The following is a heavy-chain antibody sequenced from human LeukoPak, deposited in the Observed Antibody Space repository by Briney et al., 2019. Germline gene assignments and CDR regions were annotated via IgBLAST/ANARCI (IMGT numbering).Heavy chain of an antibody. D-gene: IGHD3-10*01. V-gene: IGHV3-48*04. CDR3: ARLWCGEFLYYYYMDV. CDR1: GFTFSSYS. Sequence: WGYLRLYCAASGFTFSSYSMNWVRQAPGKGLEWVSYISSSSSTIYYADSVKGRFTISRDNAKNSLYLQMSSLRAEHTAVYCCARLWCGEFLYYYYMDVWGKGTTVTVSS. CDR2: ISSSSSTI. J-gene: IGHJ6*03.